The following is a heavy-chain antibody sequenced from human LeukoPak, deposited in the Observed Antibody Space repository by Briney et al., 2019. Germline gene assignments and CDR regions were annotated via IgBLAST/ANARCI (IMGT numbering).Heavy chain of an antibody. CDR3: ARDRLGGGELSPPDH. D-gene: IGHD3-16*02. V-gene: IGHV1-69*13. CDR2: XXPIFGTA. J-gene: IGHJ5*02. CDR1: GGTFSSYA. Sequence: SVKVSCKASGGTFSSYAISWVRQAPGQGLEWXXXXXPIFGTANYAQKFQGRVTITADESTSTAYMELSSLGSEDTAVYYCARDRLGGGELSPPDHWGPGTLVSVSS.